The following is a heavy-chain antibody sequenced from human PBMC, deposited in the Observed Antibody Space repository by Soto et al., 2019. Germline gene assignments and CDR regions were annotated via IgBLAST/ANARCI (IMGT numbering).Heavy chain of an antibody. CDR2: IKQDGSEK. D-gene: IGHD4-17*01. V-gene: IGHV3-7*01. J-gene: IGHJ6*03. CDR1: GFTFSSYW. Sequence: GGSLRLSCAASGFTFSSYWMSWVRQAPGKGLEWVANIKQDGSEKYYVDSVKGRFTISRDNAKNSLYLQMNSLRAEDTAVYYCARRYGDYDYYYYYMDVWGKGTTVTVSS. CDR3: ARRYGDYDYYYYYMDV.